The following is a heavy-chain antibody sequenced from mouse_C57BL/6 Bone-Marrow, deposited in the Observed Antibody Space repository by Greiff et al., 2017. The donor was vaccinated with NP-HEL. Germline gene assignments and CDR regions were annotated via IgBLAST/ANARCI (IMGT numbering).Heavy chain of an antibody. D-gene: IGHD2-3*01. J-gene: IGHJ3*01. CDR3: ARDENDGYRGFAY. Sequence: QVQLQQSGAELVMPGASVKLSCKASGYTFTSYWMHWVKQRPGQGLEWIGEIDPSDSYTNYNQKFKGKSTLTVDKSSSTAYMQLSSLTSEDAAVYYGARDENDGYRGFAYWGQGTLVTVSA. V-gene: IGHV1-69*01. CDR2: IDPSDSYT. CDR1: GYTFTSYW.